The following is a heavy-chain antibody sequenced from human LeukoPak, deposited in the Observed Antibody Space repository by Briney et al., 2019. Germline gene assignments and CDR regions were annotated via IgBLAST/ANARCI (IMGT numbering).Heavy chain of an antibody. Sequence: SQTLSLTCAVSGGSISSGGYSWSWIRQPPGKGLEWIGYIYHSGSTYYNPSLKSRVTISVDRSKNQFSLKLSSVTAADTAVYYCARGRSGSRPADYWGQGTLVTVSS. J-gene: IGHJ4*02. D-gene: IGHD3-10*01. V-gene: IGHV4-30-2*01. CDR1: GGSISSGGYS. CDR3: ARGRSGSRPADY. CDR2: IYHSGST.